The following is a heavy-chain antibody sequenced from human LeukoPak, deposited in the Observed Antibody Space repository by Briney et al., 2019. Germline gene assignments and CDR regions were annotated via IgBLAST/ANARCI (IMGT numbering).Heavy chain of an antibody. D-gene: IGHD3-10*01. CDR2: ISYDGSNK. CDR3: AKAAFGELLTIDY. V-gene: IGHV3-30*18. CDR1: GFIFSSYG. Sequence: GGSLRLSCAASGFIFSSYGIHWVRQAPGKGLEWVAVISYDGSNKYYADSVKGRFTISRDNSKNTLYLQMNSLRAEGTAVYYCAKAAFGELLTIDYWGQGTLVTVSS. J-gene: IGHJ4*02.